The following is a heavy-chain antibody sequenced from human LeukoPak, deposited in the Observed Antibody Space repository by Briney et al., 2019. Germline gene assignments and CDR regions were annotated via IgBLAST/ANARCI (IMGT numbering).Heavy chain of an antibody. Sequence: PSETLSLTCAVYGGSFSGYYWSWIRQPPGKGLEWIGEINHSGSTNYNPAFKSRVTMSLDKSKNQVSLQLSSVTAADTAMYYCASSLLDIWGQGTMVTVSS. CDR2: INHSGST. J-gene: IGHJ3*02. V-gene: IGHV4-34*01. CDR1: GGSFSGYY. CDR3: ASSLLDI.